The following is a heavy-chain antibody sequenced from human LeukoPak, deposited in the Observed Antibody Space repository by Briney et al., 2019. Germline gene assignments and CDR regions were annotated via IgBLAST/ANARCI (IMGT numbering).Heavy chain of an antibody. CDR2: IYTSGSN. D-gene: IGHD5-18*01. CDR3: AGFNTYFYFMDV. V-gene: IGHV4-4*07. Sequence: SETLSLTCTVSGGSISSYYWSWIRQPAGKGLEWIGRIYTSGSNNYNPSLKSRVTMSVDTSKNQFSLKLSSVTAADTAMYYCAGFNTYFYFMDVWGKGTTVTISS. CDR1: GGSISSYY. J-gene: IGHJ6*03.